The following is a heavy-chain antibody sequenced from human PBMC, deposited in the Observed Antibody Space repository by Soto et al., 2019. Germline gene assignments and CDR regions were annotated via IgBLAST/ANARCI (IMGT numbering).Heavy chain of an antibody. D-gene: IGHD3-10*01. Sequence: GGSLRLSCAASGFMFRSYWMHWVRQVPGRGLAWVSRIKSDGSSTDYADFVKGRFTISRDNAKKTLHLQMNSLRAEDTALYYCARDLTEGHPSGNYRGKGTLVTVSS. CDR3: ARDLTEGHPSGNY. CDR1: GFMFRSYW. V-gene: IGHV3-74*01. J-gene: IGHJ4*02. CDR2: IKSDGSST.